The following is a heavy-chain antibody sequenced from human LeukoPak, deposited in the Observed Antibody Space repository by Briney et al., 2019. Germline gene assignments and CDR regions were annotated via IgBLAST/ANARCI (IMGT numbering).Heavy chain of an antibody. CDR2: LNTGGST. CDR1: GGSISSYY. V-gene: IGHV4-4*07. D-gene: IGHD3-16*01. Sequence: PSETLSLTCTLSGGSISSYYWSWIRQPAGKGLEYIGRLNTGGSTNYNPPLKGRVTMSLDTSKNEFSLKMNSVTAADTAVYYCARDLGFGVVDLGYWGQGALVAVSS. CDR3: ARDLGFGVVDLGY. J-gene: IGHJ4*02.